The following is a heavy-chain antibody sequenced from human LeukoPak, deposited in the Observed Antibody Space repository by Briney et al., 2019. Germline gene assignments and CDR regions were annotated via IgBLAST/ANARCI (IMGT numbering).Heavy chain of an antibody. Sequence: SETLSLTCTVSGASISSYYWSWIRQPPGKGLEWIGYIYYSGSTNYNPSLKSRVTISVDTSKNQFSLKLSSVTAADTAVYYCARVRTPYGELDYWGQGTLVTVSS. D-gene: IGHD4-17*01. J-gene: IGHJ4*02. V-gene: IGHV4-59*01. CDR1: GASISSYY. CDR3: ARVRTPYGELDY. CDR2: IYYSGST.